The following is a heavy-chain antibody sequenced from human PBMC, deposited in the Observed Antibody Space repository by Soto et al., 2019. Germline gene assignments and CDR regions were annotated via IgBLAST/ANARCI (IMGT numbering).Heavy chain of an antibody. CDR3: ARRGVANSRDAFDI. CDR2: AIPVYGST. CDR1: GGTFSNYA. D-gene: IGHD1-26*01. Sequence: QVQLVQSGAEVKKPGTSVKVSCEVSGGTFSNYAITWVRQAPGQGLEWLGGAIPVYGSTNYAQKFQGRVTITVGESATTTFMELSSLRSDDTAVYYCARRGVANSRDAFDIWGQGTLVTVS. J-gene: IGHJ3*02. V-gene: IGHV1-69*01.